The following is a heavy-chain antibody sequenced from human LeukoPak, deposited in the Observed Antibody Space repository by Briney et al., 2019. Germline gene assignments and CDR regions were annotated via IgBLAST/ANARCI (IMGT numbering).Heavy chain of an antibody. CDR3: FREGGD. CDR2: INIDERIT. V-gene: IGHV3-74*01. D-gene: IGHD3-10*01. J-gene: IGHJ4*02. CDR1: GFSFSNQR. Sequence: GGSLRLSCAASGFSFSNQRMHWVRQAPGKGLVWVSYINIDERITGYADSVKGRFTISRDNAKNTLYLQMNSLRAEDTAIYYCFREGGDWGQGTLVTVSS.